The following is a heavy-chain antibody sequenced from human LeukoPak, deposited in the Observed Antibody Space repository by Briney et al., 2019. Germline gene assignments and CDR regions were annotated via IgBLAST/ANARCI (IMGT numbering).Heavy chain of an antibody. Sequence: GGSLRLSCAASGFTFSSYSMNWVRQAPGKGLEWVSSIGSSSSYIYYADSVKGRFTISRDNAKNSLYLQMNSLRAEDTAVYYCARTPCSGGSCPYYYYYMDVWGKGTTVTISS. CDR3: ARTPCSGGSCPYYYYYMDV. CDR1: GFTFSSYS. V-gene: IGHV3-21*01. CDR2: IGSSSSYI. J-gene: IGHJ6*03. D-gene: IGHD2-15*01.